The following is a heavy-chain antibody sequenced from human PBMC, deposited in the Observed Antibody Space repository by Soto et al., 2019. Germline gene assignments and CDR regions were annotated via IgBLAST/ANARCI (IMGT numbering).Heavy chain of an antibody. D-gene: IGHD3-22*01. Sequence: SENLSLTCTVSGGSISSYYWSWIRQPPGKGLEWIGYIYYSGSTNYNPSLKSRVTISVDTSKNQFSLKLSSVTAADTAVYYCAREGRGYDSSGSFDYWGQGTLVTVSS. J-gene: IGHJ4*02. CDR2: IYYSGST. V-gene: IGHV4-59*01. CDR3: AREGRGYDSSGSFDY. CDR1: GGSISSYY.